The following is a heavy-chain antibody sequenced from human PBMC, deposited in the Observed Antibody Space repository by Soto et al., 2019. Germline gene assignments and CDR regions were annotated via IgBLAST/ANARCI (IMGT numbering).Heavy chain of an antibody. CDR2: IWYDGSNK. D-gene: IGHD6-19*01. CDR1: GFTFSSYG. CDR3: ARDWAYSSGWDDAFDI. J-gene: IGHJ3*02. V-gene: IGHV3-33*01. Sequence: GGSLRLSCAASGFTFSSYGMHWVRQAPGKGLEWVAVIWYDGSNKYYADSVKGRFTISRDNSKNTLYLQMNSLRAEDAAVYYWARDWAYSSGWDDAFDIWGQGTMVTVSS.